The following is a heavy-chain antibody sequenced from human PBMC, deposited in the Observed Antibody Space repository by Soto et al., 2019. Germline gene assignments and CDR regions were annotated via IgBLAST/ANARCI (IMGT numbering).Heavy chain of an antibody. J-gene: IGHJ3*02. CDR2: IKNKIHGETA. CDR3: IAPIRAPGAFDI. V-gene: IGHV3-15*07. Sequence: EVQLVESGGGLVEPGGSLRLSCAASGFTFTNAWMNWVRQAPGKGLEWVGRIKNKIHGETADYAAPVKGRFIISRDDSRDMLYLQMNTLRIEDTAVYYCIAPIRAPGAFDIWGQGTVVTVSS. CDR1: GFTFTNAW. D-gene: IGHD3-10*01.